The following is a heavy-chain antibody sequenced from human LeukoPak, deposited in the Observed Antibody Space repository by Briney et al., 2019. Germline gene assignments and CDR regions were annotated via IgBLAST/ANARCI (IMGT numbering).Heavy chain of an antibody. CDR3: ARDRLSSTSSFDP. CDR1: GGSISSYY. D-gene: IGHD2-2*01. V-gene: IGHV4-59*12. J-gene: IGHJ5*02. Sequence: PSETLSLTCTVSGGSISSYYWSWIRQPPGKGLEWIGYIYYSGSTNYNPSLKSRVTISVDTSKNQFSLKLSSVTAADTAVYYCARDRLSSTSSFDPWGQGTLVTVSS. CDR2: IYYSGST.